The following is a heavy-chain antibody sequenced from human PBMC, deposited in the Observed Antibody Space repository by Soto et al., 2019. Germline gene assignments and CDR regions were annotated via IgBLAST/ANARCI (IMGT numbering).Heavy chain of an antibody. Sequence: QVQLVESGGGVVQPGRSLRLSCAASGFTFSSYGMHWVRQAPGKGLEWVAVIWYDGSNKYYADSVKGRFTISRDNSKNTLYLQMNSLRAEDTAVYYCARESDIIRGVPTLEDYYYYGMDVWGQGTTVTVSS. CDR3: ARESDIIRGVPTLEDYYYYGMDV. J-gene: IGHJ6*02. V-gene: IGHV3-33*01. CDR2: IWYDGSNK. CDR1: GFTFSSYG. D-gene: IGHD3-10*01.